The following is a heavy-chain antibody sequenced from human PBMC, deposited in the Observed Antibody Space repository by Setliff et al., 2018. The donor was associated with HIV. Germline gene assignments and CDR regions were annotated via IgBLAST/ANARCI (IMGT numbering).Heavy chain of an antibody. Sequence: SETLSLTCAVSGGSISSSNWWSWVRQPPGKGLEWIGVIYHSGSTNYNPSLKSRVTISVDKSKNQFSLRLRSVTAADTAVYYCALVVPAGMGQYMDVWGKGTTVTVSS. V-gene: IGHV4-4*02. CDR2: IYHSGST. CDR1: GGSISSSNW. D-gene: IGHD2-2*01. CDR3: ALVVPAGMGQYMDV. J-gene: IGHJ6*03.